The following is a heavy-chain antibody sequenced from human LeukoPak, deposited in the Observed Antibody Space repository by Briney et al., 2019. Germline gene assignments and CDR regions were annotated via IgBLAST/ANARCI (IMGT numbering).Heavy chain of an antibody. Sequence: ASVKVSCKASGYTFTGYYMHWVRQAPGQGLEWMGRINPNSGGTSYAQKFQGRGTMTRYTSISTADMELSRLRSDDTAVYYCARADCSSTSCLNAFDIWGQGTMVTVSS. CDR3: ARADCSSTSCLNAFDI. D-gene: IGHD2-2*01. V-gene: IGHV1-2*06. J-gene: IGHJ3*02. CDR1: GYTFTGYY. CDR2: INPNSGGT.